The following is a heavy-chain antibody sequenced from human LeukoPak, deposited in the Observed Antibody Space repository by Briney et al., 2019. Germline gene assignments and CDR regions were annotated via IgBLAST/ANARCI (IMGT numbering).Heavy chain of an antibody. V-gene: IGHV3-21*01. CDR3: ARNYGVDPYYHFYMDV. J-gene: IGHJ6*03. D-gene: IGHD4-17*01. CDR2: IFGSSTYI. Sequence: PGGSLGLSCAASGFIFSDDSLTWVRQAPGKGLEWVSSIFGSSTYIYYADSVKGRFTISRDNAKNSLYLQMNAVRAEDTAVYYCARNYGVDPYYHFYMDVWGKGTAVTVSS. CDR1: GFIFSDDS.